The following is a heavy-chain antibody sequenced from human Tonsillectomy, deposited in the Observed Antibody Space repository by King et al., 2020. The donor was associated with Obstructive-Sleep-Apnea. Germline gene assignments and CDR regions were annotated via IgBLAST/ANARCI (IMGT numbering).Heavy chain of an antibody. CDR3: ARDRGWFGELESFDP. CDR2: IWYDGRNK. D-gene: IGHD3-10*01. Sequence: VQLVESGGGVVQPGRSLRLSCAASGFTFSSYGMHWVRQAPGKGLEWVAVIWYDGRNKYYAESVKGRFTISRDNSKNTLYLQMNSRRAEDTAVYYCARDRGWFGELESFDPWGQGTLVTVSS. V-gene: IGHV3-33*01. J-gene: IGHJ5*02. CDR1: GFTFSSYG.